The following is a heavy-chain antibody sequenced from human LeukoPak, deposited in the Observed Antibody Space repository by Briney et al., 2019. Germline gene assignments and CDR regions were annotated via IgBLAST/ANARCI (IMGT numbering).Heavy chain of an antibody. D-gene: IGHD4/OR15-4a*01. CDR1: GFSLSSHG. CDR3: VKWANYYFAL. V-gene: IGHV3-64D*09. Sequence: PGGSLRLSCVVSGFSLSSHGMHWVRQAPGKGLEDVSAISSNGISTFYANSVKGRFTVSRDDSKNTVYLQMGSLRAEDTAVYYCVKWANYYFALWGRGTLVTVSS. CDR2: ISSNGIST. J-gene: IGHJ2*01.